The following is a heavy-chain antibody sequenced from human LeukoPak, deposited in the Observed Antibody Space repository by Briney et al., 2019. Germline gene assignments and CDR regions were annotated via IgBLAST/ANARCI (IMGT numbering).Heavy chain of an antibody. J-gene: IGHJ6*03. CDR3: ARGLRGSVVRGVIHYYYYYMDV. Sequence: PSQTLSLTCTVSGGSISSGSYYWSWIRQPAGKGLEWIGRIYTSGSTNYNPTLKSRVTISVDTSKNQFSLKLSSVTAADTAVYYCARGLRGSVVRGVIHYYYYYMDVWGKGTTVTVSS. D-gene: IGHD3-10*01. CDR1: GGSISSGSYY. V-gene: IGHV4-61*02. CDR2: IYTSGST.